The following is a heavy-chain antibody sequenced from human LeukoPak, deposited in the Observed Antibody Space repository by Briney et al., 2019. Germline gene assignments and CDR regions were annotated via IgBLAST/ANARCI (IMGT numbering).Heavy chain of an antibody. CDR3: GRHYGP. Sequence: PSETLSLTCAVSGGSISGGGYSWSWIRQPPGKGLEWIGYIYHSGSTYYNPSLKSRVTISVDTSKNQFSLKLNSVTAADTAVYYCGRHYGPWGQGTLVTVSS. J-gene: IGHJ5*02. V-gene: IGHV4-30-2*03. CDR1: GGSISGGGYS. CDR2: IYHSGST. D-gene: IGHD3-10*01.